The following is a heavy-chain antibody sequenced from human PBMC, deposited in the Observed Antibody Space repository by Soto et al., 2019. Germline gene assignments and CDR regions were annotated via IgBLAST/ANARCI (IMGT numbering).Heavy chain of an antibody. Sequence: EVQLVESGGGLVQPGGSLRLSCAASGFTFSTYDMHWVRQATGKGLEWVSAIGTIRDTYYLDSVKGRFTISRENAKTSVYLQMNSLRAGDTAVYYCARGRSNQYESSPPPKFDPWGRGTLVTVSS. CDR3: ARGRSNQYESSPPPKFDP. CDR1: GFTFSTYD. J-gene: IGHJ5*02. D-gene: IGHD2-8*01. CDR2: IGTIRDT. V-gene: IGHV3-13*01.